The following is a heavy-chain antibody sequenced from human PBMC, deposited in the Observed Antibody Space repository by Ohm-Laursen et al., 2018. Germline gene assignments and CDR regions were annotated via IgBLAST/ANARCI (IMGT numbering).Heavy chain of an antibody. D-gene: IGHD3-22*01. CDR1: GGSISSGGYY. CDR2: IYYSGST. Sequence: SQTLSLTCTVSGGSISSGGYYWSWIRQHPGKGLEWIGYIYYSGSTYYNPSLKSRVTISVDTSKNQFSLKLSSMTAADTAVYYCARDNYDSSGYYTEWGQGTLVTVSS. J-gene: IGHJ4*02. CDR3: ARDNYDSSGYYTE. V-gene: IGHV4-31*03.